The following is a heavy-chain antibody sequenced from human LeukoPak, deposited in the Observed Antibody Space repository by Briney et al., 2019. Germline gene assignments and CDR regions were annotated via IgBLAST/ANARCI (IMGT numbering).Heavy chain of an antibody. CDR3: VGCVSINYFEY. Sequence: SETLSLTCTVSGASISSYYWTWIRQPPGKGLEWIGDIYITGSTNYNPYLKRRVTISVDTSKNQFSLKLSSVTAADTAVYYGVGCVSINYFEYWGQGSLVTVSS. D-gene: IGHD2/OR15-2a*01. V-gene: IGHV4-4*08. CDR1: GASISSYY. J-gene: IGHJ4*02. CDR2: IYITGST.